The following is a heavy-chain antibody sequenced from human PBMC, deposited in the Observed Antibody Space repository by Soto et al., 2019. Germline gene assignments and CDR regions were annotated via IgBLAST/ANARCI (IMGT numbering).Heavy chain of an antibody. CDR2: ISGSGGST. D-gene: IGHD3-22*01. J-gene: IGHJ4*02. Sequence: GGSLRLSCAASGLTFSSYAMSWVRQAPGKGLEWVSAISGSGGSTYYADSVKGRFTISRDNSKNTLYLQMNSLRAEDTAVYYCAKVVYYYDSSGYLNYFDYWGQGTLVTVSS. CDR3: AKVVYYYDSSGYLNYFDY. CDR1: GLTFSSYA. V-gene: IGHV3-23*01.